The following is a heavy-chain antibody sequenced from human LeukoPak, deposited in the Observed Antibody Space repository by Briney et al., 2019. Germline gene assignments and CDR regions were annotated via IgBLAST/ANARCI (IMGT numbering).Heavy chain of an antibody. CDR1: GFTFSSYA. J-gene: IGHJ4*02. CDR2: ISGSGGST. V-gene: IGHV3-23*01. D-gene: IGHD6-13*01. Sequence: GGSLRLSCAASGFTFSSYAMSWVRQAPGKGLEWVSAISGSGGSTYYADSVKGRFTISRDNAKNSLYLQMNSLRAEDTAVYYCARYIAAAGLSLDYWGQGTLVTVSS. CDR3: ARYIAAAGLSLDY.